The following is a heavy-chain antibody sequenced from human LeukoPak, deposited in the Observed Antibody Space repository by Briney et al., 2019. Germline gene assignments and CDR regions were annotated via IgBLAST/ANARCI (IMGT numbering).Heavy chain of an antibody. CDR1: GFTVSSDS. Sequence: PGGSLRLSCTVSGFTVSSDSMSWVRQAPGKGLEWVSFIYSGGSTHYSDSVKGRFTISRDNSKNTLYLQMNSLRAEDTALYYCAKGEKRWLARQPDYWGQGTLVTVSS. D-gene: IGHD5-24*01. CDR3: AKGEKRWLARQPDY. CDR2: IYSGGST. V-gene: IGHV3-53*05. J-gene: IGHJ4*02.